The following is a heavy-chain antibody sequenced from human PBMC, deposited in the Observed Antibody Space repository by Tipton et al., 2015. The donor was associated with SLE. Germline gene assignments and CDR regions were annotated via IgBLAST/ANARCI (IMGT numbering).Heavy chain of an antibody. J-gene: IGHJ3*02. CDR2: INHSGST. Sequence: LSLTCAVYGGSFSGYYWSWIRQPPGKGLEWIGEINHSGSTNYNPSLKSRVTISVDTSKNQFSLKLSSVTAADTAVYYCASPGYSSSKGAFDIWGQGTMVTVSS. CDR3: ASPGYSSSKGAFDI. CDR1: GGSFSGYY. D-gene: IGHD6-13*01. V-gene: IGHV4-34*01.